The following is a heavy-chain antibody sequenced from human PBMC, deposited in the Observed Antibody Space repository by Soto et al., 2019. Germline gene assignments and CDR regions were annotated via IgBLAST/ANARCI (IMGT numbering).Heavy chain of an antibody. CDR3: ARGLFSETSYSGGWYYFDN. CDR1: GGYISSYY. V-gene: IGHV4-59*04. CDR2: INHSGSS. J-gene: IGHJ4*02. Sequence: PSETLSLTCTVSGGYISSYYWSWIRQPPGKGLEWIGQINHSGSSYYNPSLKSRVTISLLSSSDRFSLELSSVTAADTAVYYCARGLFSETSYSGGWYYFDNWSQGTLVTVSS. D-gene: IGHD3-10*01.